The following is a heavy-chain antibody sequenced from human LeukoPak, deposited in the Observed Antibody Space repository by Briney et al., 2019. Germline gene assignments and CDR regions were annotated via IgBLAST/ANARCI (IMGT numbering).Heavy chain of an antibody. Sequence: SETLSLTCTVSGGSISSYYWSWIRQPPGKGLEWIGYIYYSGSTNYNPSLKSRVTISVDTSKNQFSLKLSSVTAADTAVYYCARSGNTAMVTGDWDLDSDYWGQGTLVTVSS. D-gene: IGHD5-18*01. CDR2: IYYSGST. J-gene: IGHJ4*02. CDR1: GGSISSYY. V-gene: IGHV4-59*01. CDR3: ARSGNTAMVTGDWDLDSDY.